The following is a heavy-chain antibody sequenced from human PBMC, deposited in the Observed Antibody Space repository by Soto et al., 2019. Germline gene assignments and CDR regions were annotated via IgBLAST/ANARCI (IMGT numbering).Heavy chain of an antibody. CDR1: GFTFSSYA. CDR3: AKDKSRGITVTPDY. Sequence: EVQLLESGGGLVQPGGSLRLSCAVSGFTFSSYAMSWVRQAPGKGPEWVSSISGAGGVTHYADSVRGRFTISRDNSKNTLYLEMNSLRPEDTAVYYCAKDKSRGITVTPDYWGQGTLVTVSS. V-gene: IGHV3-23*01. J-gene: IGHJ4*02. CDR2: ISGAGGVT. D-gene: IGHD4-17*01.